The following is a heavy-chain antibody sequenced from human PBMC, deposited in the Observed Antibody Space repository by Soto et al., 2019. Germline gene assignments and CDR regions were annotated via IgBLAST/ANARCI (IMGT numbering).Heavy chain of an antibody. D-gene: IGHD6-13*01. CDR3: ARXWGSLMYNWFDP. CDR1: GFTFSSYS. Sequence: GGSLRLSCAASGFTFSSYSMNWVRQAPGKGLEWVSYISSSSSTIYYADSVKGRFTISRDNAKNSLYLQMNSXXXEDTAVYYCARXWGSLMYNWFDPWGQGTLVT. V-gene: IGHV3-48*01. J-gene: IGHJ5*02. CDR2: ISSSSSTI.